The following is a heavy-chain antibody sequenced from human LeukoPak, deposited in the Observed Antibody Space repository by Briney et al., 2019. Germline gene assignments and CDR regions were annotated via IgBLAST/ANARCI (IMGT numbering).Heavy chain of an antibody. J-gene: IGHJ5*02. CDR1: GFSLSTSGVG. CDR3: ARLFHCDILSGYYKGPNWFDP. CDR2: IYWNADK. V-gene: IGHV2-5*01. Sequence: SGPTLVNPTQTLTLTCTFSGFSLSTSGVGVGWIRQPPGKPLEWLALIYWNADKRYSPSLKSRLTITKHTSKNQVVLTMVNIDPVHTDTYYCARLFHCDILSGYYKGPNWFDPGGQGTLVTVSS. D-gene: IGHD3-9*01.